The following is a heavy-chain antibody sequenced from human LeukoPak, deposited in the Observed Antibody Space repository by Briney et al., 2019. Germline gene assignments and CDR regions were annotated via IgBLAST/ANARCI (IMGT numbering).Heavy chain of an antibody. J-gene: IGHJ4*02. D-gene: IGHD3-22*01. CDR2: IYYSGST. CDR3: ARDSRRDSSGYSIDY. CDR1: SGSISSYY. Sequence: SETLSLTCTVSSGSISSYYWSWIRQPPGKGLEWIGYIYYSGSTNYNPSLKSRVTISVDTSKNQFSLKLSSVTAADTAVYYCARDSRRDSSGYSIDYWGQGTLVTVSS. V-gene: IGHV4-59*01.